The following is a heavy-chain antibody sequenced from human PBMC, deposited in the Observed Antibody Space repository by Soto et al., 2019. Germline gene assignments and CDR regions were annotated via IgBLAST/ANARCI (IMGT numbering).Heavy chain of an antibody. Sequence: QVQLVQSGAEVKKPGSSVKVSCKVPGGTFSKYAISWVRQAPGQGLEWVGGFAPVVDMADSAQRFQGRVTITADKSTSTVYMEMRNLRSEDTAVYYCARALVVIPASALYSFDYWGQGTLVTVSS. CDR2: FAPVVDMA. CDR3: ARALVVIPASALYSFDY. J-gene: IGHJ4*02. D-gene: IGHD2-21*01. V-gene: IGHV1-69*17. CDR1: GGTFSKYA.